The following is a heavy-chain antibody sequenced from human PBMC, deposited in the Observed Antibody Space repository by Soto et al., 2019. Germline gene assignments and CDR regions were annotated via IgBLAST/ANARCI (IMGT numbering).Heavy chain of an antibody. CDR3: ASWGGAAPMCV. J-gene: IGHJ6*02. D-gene: IGHD6-25*01. CDR1: GGTFSSYA. V-gene: IGHV1-69*12. Sequence: QVQLVQSGAEVKKPGSSVKVSCKASGGTFSSYAISWVRQAPGQGLEWMGGSIPIFGTANYAQKFQGRVTMSVDESTRTVYMELSSLRSEDTAEDYCASWGGAAPMCVWGQGPTGTVSS. CDR2: SIPIFGTA.